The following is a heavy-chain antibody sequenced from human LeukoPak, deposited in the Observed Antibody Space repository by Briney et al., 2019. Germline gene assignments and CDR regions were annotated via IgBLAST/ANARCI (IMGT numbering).Heavy chain of an antibody. D-gene: IGHD3-22*01. CDR1: GGSISSYY. CDR3: ARDLGDDSSGYLFDY. Sequence: PSETLSLTCTVSGGSISSYYWSWIRQPPGKGLEWIGRIYTSGSTNYNPSLKSRVTMSVDTSKNQFSLKLSSVTAADTAVYYCARDLGDDSSGYLFDYWGQGTLVTVSS. CDR2: IYTSGST. V-gene: IGHV4-4*07. J-gene: IGHJ4*02.